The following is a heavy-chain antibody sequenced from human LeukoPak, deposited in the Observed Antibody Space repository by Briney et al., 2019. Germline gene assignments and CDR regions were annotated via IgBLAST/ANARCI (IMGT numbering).Heavy chain of an antibody. V-gene: IGHV4-39*01. CDR3: ASGASSIAGSFDY. D-gene: IGHD6-6*01. CDR1: GGTISSSSYY. Sequence: SETLSLTCTVSGGTISSSSYYWGWIRQPPGKGLEWIGSIYYSGSTYYNPSLKSRVTISVDTSKNQFSLKLSSVTAADTAVYYCASGASSIAGSFDYWGQGTLVTVSS. J-gene: IGHJ4*02. CDR2: IYYSGST.